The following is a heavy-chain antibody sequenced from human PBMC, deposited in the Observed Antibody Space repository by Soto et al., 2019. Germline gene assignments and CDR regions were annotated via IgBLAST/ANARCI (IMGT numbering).Heavy chain of an antibody. CDR2: IDTSGNT. Sequence: LSLTCTVSGGSISTYYWSWIRQPAGKGLEWIGRIDTSGNTNYNPSLKSRVTMSVDTSKKQFSLKLTSVTAADTAVYYCARYSSNWFQTEGMDVWGQGTMVTVSS. CDR1: GGSISTYY. V-gene: IGHV4-4*07. J-gene: IGHJ6*02. CDR3: ARYSSNWFQTEGMDV. D-gene: IGHD6-13*01.